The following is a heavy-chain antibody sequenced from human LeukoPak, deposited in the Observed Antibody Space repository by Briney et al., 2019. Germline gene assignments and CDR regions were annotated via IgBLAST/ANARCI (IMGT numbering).Heavy chain of an antibody. D-gene: IGHD6-19*01. V-gene: IGHV1-2*04. CDR1: GYTFTGYY. CDR3: ARVGPGSSGWFDY. Sequence: GASVKVSCKASGYTFTGYYMHWVRQAPGQGLEWMGWINPNSGGINYAQKFQGWVTMTRDTSISTAYMELSRLRSDDTAVYYCARVGPGSSGWFDYWGQGTLVTVSS. J-gene: IGHJ4*02. CDR2: INPNSGGI.